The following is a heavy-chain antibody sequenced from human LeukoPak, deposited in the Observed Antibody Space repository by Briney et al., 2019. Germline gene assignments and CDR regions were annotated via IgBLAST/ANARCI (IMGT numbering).Heavy chain of an antibody. J-gene: IGHJ4*02. V-gene: IGHV4-31*03. CDR3: ARAILDYDILTGYYDY. Sequence: SETLSLTCTVSGGSISSGGYYWSWIRQHPGKGLEWIGYIYYSGSTYYNPSLKSRVTISVDTSKNQFSLKLSSVTAADTAVYYCARAILDYDILTGYYDYWGQGTLVTVSS. CDR2: IYYSGST. CDR1: GGSISSGGYY. D-gene: IGHD3-9*01.